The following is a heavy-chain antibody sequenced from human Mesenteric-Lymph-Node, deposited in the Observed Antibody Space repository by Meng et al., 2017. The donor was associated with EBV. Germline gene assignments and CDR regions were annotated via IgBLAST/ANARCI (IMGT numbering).Heavy chain of an antibody. CDR3: VRCGAVTLVQGGPDH. Sequence: QVRVSQWVVSILASSETLSCTCGCSGGSFGDYFWGWIRQPPGKGLEWIGEINRVGSTNYNPSLKSRLTMSVDTSKNHFSLKLTSVTAADTAVYYCVRCGAVTLVQGGPDHWGQGTLVTVSS. V-gene: IGHV4-34*01. CDR1: GGSFGDYF. CDR2: INRVGST. J-gene: IGHJ4*02. D-gene: IGHD3-10*01.